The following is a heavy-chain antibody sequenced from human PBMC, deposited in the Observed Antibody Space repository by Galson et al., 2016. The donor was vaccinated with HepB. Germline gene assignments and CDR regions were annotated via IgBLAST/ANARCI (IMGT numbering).Heavy chain of an antibody. D-gene: IGHD3-3*01. CDR2: VYCSGST. Sequence: TLSLTCTVSGDYISSYYWSWIRQPPGKGLEWIGYVYCSGSTNYNPSLKSRVTISVDTSKNQFSLKLTSVTAADTAVYYCARGFRPQDYDFWSGYSLWYFDYWGQGTLVTVSS. V-gene: IGHV4-59*01. CDR1: GDYISSYY. J-gene: IGHJ4*02. CDR3: ARGFRPQDYDFWSGYSLWYFDY.